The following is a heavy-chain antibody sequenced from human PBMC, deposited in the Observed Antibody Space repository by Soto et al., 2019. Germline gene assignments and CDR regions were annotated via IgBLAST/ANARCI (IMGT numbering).Heavy chain of an antibody. CDR3: AKDLGVVVPAAPSY. CDR2: ISYDGSNK. V-gene: IGHV3-30*18. CDR1: GFTFSSYG. Sequence: GSLRLSCAASGFTFSSYGMHWVRQAPGKGLEWVAVISYDGSNKYYADSVKGRFTISRDNSKNTLYLQMNSLRAEDTAVYYCAKDLGVVVPAAPSYWGQGTLVTVSS. J-gene: IGHJ4*02. D-gene: IGHD2-2*01.